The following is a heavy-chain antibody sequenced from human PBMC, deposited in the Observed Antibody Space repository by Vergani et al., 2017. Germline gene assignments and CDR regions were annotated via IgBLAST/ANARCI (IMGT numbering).Heavy chain of an antibody. J-gene: IGHJ4*02. CDR1: GGSFSGYY. CDR3: ARGNIVQYYFDY. CDR2: INHSGST. V-gene: IGHV4-34*01. D-gene: IGHD2/OR15-2a*01. Sequence: QVQLQQWGAGLLKPSETLSLTCAVYGGSFSGYYWSWIRQPPGKGLEWIGEINHSGSTNYNPSLKSRVTISVDTSKNQFSLKLSSVTAAETAVYYCARGNIVQYYFDYWGQGTLVTVSS.